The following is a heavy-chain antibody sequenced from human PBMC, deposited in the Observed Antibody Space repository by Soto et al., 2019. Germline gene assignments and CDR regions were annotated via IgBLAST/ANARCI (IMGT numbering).Heavy chain of an antibody. Sequence: TGGSLRLSCAASGFTFSSYEMNWVRQAPGKGLEWVSYISSSGSTIYYADSVKGRFTISRDNAKNSLYLQMNSLRAEDTAVYYCASVVNADAFDIWGQGTMVTVSS. CDR1: GFTFSSYE. D-gene: IGHD2-15*01. CDR2: ISSSGSTI. J-gene: IGHJ3*02. CDR3: ASVVNADAFDI. V-gene: IGHV3-48*03.